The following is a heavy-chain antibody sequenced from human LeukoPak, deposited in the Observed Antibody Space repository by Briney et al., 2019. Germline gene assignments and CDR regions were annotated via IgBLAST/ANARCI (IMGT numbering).Heavy chain of an antibody. CDR1: GFTFSSYS. J-gene: IGHJ4*02. D-gene: IGHD2-2*01. V-gene: IGHV3-21*01. Sequence: GGSLRLSCAASGFTFSSYSMNWARQAPGKGLEWVSSISSSGTYTYYADSLKGRFTISRDNAKNSLYLQMNGLRAEDTAVYYCAGRYCSTTNCYAFDTWGQGTLVTVSP. CDR3: AGRYCSTTNCYAFDT. CDR2: ISSSGTYT.